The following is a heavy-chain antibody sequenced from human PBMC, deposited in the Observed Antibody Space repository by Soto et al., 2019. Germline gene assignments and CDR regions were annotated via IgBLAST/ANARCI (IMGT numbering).Heavy chain of an antibody. Sequence: GGSLRLSCAASGFTFSSYAMSWVRQAPGKGLEWVSAISGSGGSTYYADSVKGRFTISRDNSKNTLYLQMNSLRAEDTAVYYCAKAFGRGDYYYYGMDVWGQGTTGTVS. CDR2: ISGSGGST. J-gene: IGHJ6*02. D-gene: IGHD2-15*01. V-gene: IGHV3-23*01. CDR1: GFTFSSYA. CDR3: AKAFGRGDYYYYGMDV.